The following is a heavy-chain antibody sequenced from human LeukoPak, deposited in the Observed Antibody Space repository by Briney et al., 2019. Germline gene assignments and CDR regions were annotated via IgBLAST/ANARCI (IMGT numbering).Heavy chain of an antibody. CDR1: GYTFTSYG. CDR2: ISAYNGNT. V-gene: IGHV1-18*01. D-gene: IGHD5-18*01. Sequence: ASVKVSCKASGYTFTSYGISWVRQAPGQGLEWMGWISAYNGNTNYAQKLQGRVAMTTDTSTSIAYMELRSLRSDDTAVYYCARDRSGNTATYPGDYWGQGTLVTVSS. J-gene: IGHJ4*02. CDR3: ARDRSGNTATYPGDY.